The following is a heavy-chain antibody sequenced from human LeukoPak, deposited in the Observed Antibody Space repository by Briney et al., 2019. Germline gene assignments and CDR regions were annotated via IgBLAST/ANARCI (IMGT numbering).Heavy chain of an antibody. CDR3: ARIHRYCSGGACYVLDN. V-gene: IGHV4-59*02. CDR1: GGSVSGYY. J-gene: IGHJ4*02. CDR2: VYYSGST. Sequence: SETLSLTCVISGGSVSGYYWGWIRQPPGRGLEWIGYVYYSGSTNYNPSFKSRITISVDASRNQFSLQLSSVTAADTAVYYCARIHRYCSGGACYVLDNWGQGTLVAVSS. D-gene: IGHD2-15*01.